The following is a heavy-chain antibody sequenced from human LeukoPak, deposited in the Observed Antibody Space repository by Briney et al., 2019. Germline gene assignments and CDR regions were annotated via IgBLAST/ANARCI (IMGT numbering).Heavy chain of an antibody. J-gene: IGHJ4*02. Sequence: WGSLRLSCVASGFTFSSYYMSWVRQAPGKGLEWVANIKEDGSERYYVDSMKGRFTISRDNAKNSLYLQMNSLRAEDTAVYYCAIDLYGDYFFDYWGQGTLVIVSS. V-gene: IGHV3-7*01. CDR2: IKEDGSER. CDR3: AIDLYGDYFFDY. CDR1: GFTFSSYY. D-gene: IGHD4-17*01.